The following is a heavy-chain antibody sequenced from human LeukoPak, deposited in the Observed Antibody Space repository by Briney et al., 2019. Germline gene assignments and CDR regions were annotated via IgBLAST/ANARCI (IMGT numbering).Heavy chain of an antibody. CDR1: GFTFSNAW. D-gene: IGHD3-10*01. V-gene: IGHV3-15*01. CDR2: IKSKTDGGTT. J-gene: IGHJ6*03. Sequence: PGGSLRLSCAASGFTFSNAWMSWVRQAPGKGLEWVGRIKSKTDGGTTDYAAPVKGRFTISRDNSKNTLYLQMNSLRAEDTAVYYCARPYGSGSINYYYYMDVWGKGTTVTVSS. CDR3: ARPYGSGSINYYYYMDV.